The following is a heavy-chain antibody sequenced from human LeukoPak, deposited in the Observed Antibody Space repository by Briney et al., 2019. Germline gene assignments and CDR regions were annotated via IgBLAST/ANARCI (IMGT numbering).Heavy chain of an antibody. CDR3: AKRGVVIRVFLVGFHKEAYYFDS. CDR1: GITLGNYG. CDR2: ISDSGGST. V-gene: IGHV3-23*01. Sequence: PGGSLRLSCSVSGITLGNYGMSWVRQPPGEGLEWVAGISDSGGSTNYADSVKGRLTISRDTPRNTLYLQMNSLRAEDTAVYFCAKRGVVIRVFLVGFHKEAYYFDSWGQGALVTVSS. D-gene: IGHD3-10*01. J-gene: IGHJ4*02.